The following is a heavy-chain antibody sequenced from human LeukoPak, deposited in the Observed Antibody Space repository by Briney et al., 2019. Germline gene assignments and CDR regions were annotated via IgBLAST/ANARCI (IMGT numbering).Heavy chain of an antibody. V-gene: IGHV3-20*01. Sequence: GGSLRLSCAASGLTLDEYGMSRVRQAPGKGLEWVSGINRNGGITGYAASVKGRFTISRDNAKNSLYLQMNSLRAEDTASYHCARKGLGGELGGFDYWGQGTLVTVSS. CDR3: ARKGLGGELGGFDY. CDR2: INRNGGIT. D-gene: IGHD1-26*01. CDR1: GLTLDEYG. J-gene: IGHJ4*02.